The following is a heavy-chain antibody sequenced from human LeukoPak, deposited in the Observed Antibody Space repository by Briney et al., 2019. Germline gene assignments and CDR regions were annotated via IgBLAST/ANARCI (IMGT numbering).Heavy chain of an antibody. J-gene: IGHJ4*02. CDR1: GFTFNTYS. Sequence: PGGSLRLSCAASGFTFNTYSMNWVRQAPGKGLEWVSSISSSSSYIYYAGSVKGRFTISRDNAKNSLYLQMNSLRAEDTAVYYCARDFNRWGQGTLVTVSS. CDR3: ARDFNR. D-gene: IGHD2/OR15-2a*01. CDR2: ISSSSSYI. V-gene: IGHV3-21*01.